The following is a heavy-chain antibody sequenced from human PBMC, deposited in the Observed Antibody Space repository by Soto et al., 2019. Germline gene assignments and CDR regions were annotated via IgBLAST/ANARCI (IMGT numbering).Heavy chain of an antibody. J-gene: IGHJ4*02. CDR3: ASDHQRYYYDSSGY. CDR2: ISSSGSTI. D-gene: IGHD3-22*01. CDR1: GFTFSDYY. Sequence: PGGSLRFSCAASGFTFSDYYMSWIRQAPGKGLEWVSYISSSGSTIYYADSVKGRFTISRDNAKNSLYLQMNSLRAEDTAVYYCASDHQRYYYDSSGYWGQGSLVAVSS. V-gene: IGHV3-11*01.